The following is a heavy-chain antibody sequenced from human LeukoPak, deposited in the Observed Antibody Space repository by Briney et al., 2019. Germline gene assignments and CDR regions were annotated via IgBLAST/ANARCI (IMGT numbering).Heavy chain of an antibody. D-gene: IGHD3-16*01. V-gene: IGHV1-2*02. CDR1: GYTFTDYY. J-gene: IGHJ4*02. CDR2: INANSGDT. CDR3: ARARRGDSYGFDF. Sequence: ASVKVSCKASGYTFTDYYMHWVRQAPGQGREWMGWINANSGDTRYAQKFQGRVSMTRDTSISTVYMELTRLRSDDTAVFYCARARRGDSYGFDFWGQGTLVTVSS.